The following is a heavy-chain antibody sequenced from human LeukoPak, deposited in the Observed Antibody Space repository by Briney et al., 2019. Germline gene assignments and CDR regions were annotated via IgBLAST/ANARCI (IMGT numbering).Heavy chain of an antibody. J-gene: IGHJ4*02. V-gene: IGHV4-59*12. CDR2: THYSGST. CDR1: GGSISSYY. D-gene: IGHD5-18*01. CDR3: ARAGGYGYPFDY. Sequence: PSETLSLTCTVSGGSISSYYWSWIRQPPGKGLEWIGYTHYSGSTNYSPSLKSRVTISVDTSKNQFSLKLSSVTAADTAVYYCARAGGYGYPFDYWGQGTLVTVSS.